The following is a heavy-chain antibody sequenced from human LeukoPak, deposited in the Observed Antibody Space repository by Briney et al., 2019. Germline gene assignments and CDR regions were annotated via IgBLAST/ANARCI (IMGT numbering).Heavy chain of an antibody. J-gene: IGHJ5*02. Sequence: SETLSLTCTVSGDSINDHYWSWIRQPPGEGLEWIGYIYSSVSTNYNPSLKSRVTILIDTSKSQFSLKLTSVTAADTGVYYCARLEPGDSWFDPRGQGTLVTVSS. V-gene: IGHV4-4*09. CDR1: GDSINDHY. D-gene: IGHD1-14*01. CDR2: IYSSVST. CDR3: ARLEPGDSWFDP.